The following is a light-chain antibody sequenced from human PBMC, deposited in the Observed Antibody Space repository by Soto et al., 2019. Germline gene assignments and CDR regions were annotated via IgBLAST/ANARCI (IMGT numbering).Light chain of an antibody. CDR2: DAS. Sequence: DIQMTQSPSSLSASVGDRITITCQASQDINKYLNWYQQKLGKAPELLIYDASNLQRGVPSRFSGSGSGTHFSLSISSLQPEDIATYYCQQSENGPLTFGGGTKVDIK. CDR1: QDINKY. J-gene: IGKJ4*01. CDR3: QQSENGPLT. V-gene: IGKV1-33*01.